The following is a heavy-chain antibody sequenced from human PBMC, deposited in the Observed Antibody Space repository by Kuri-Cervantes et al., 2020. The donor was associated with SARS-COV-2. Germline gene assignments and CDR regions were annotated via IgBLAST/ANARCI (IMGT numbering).Heavy chain of an antibody. V-gene: IGHV1-3*01. J-gene: IGHJ4*02. CDR2: INAGNGNT. Sequence: ASVQVSCKASGYTFTSYAMHWVRQAPGQRLEWMGWINAGNGNTKYSQKFQGRVTITRDTSASTAYMELSSLRSEDTAVYYCARTYCSSTSCSPGDYWGQGTLVTVSS. D-gene: IGHD2-2*01. CDR1: GYTFTSYA. CDR3: ARTYCSSTSCSPGDY.